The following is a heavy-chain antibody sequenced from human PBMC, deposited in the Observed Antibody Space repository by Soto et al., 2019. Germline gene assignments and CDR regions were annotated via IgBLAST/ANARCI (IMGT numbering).Heavy chain of an antibody. CDR2: ISYDGSNK. CDR1: GFTFSSNG. Sequence: PGGSLRLSCAASGFTFSSNGMHWVRQAPGKGLEWVAVISYDGSNKYYADSVKGRFTISRDNSKNTLYLQMNSLRAEDTAVYYCAKDSPSGWYPNRDYYYYYGMDVWGQGTTVTVSS. CDR3: AKDSPSGWYPNRDYYYYYGMDV. J-gene: IGHJ6*02. D-gene: IGHD6-19*01. V-gene: IGHV3-30*18.